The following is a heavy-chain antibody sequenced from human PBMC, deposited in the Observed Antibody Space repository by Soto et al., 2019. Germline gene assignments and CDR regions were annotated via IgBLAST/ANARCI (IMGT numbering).Heavy chain of an antibody. J-gene: IGHJ6*02. CDR2: ISYDGRNK. CDR1: GFTFSSYG. V-gene: IGHV3-30*18. D-gene: IGHD6-19*01. Sequence: GGSLRLSCAASGFTFSSYGMHWVRQAPGKGLEWVAVISYDGRNKYYADSVKGRFTISRDNSKNTLYLQMSSLRPEDTAVYYCAKDGSSGWPYYYGMDVWGQGTTVTSP. CDR3: AKDGSSGWPYYYGMDV.